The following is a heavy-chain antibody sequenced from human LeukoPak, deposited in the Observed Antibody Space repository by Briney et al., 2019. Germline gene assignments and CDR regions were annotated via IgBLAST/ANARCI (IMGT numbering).Heavy chain of an antibody. CDR3: AREYCSGNTCYFDY. Sequence: GGSLRLSCAASGFTFSSYGMHWVRQAPGKGLEWVAVISYDGSNKYYADSVKGRFTISRDNSKNTLYLQMNSLRAEDTAVYYCAREYCSGNTCYFDYWGQGTLVTVSS. D-gene: IGHD2-15*01. V-gene: IGHV3-30*03. CDR2: ISYDGSNK. J-gene: IGHJ4*02. CDR1: GFTFSSYG.